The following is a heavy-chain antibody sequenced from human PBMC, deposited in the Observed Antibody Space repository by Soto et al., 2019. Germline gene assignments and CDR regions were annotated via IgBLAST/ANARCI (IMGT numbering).Heavy chain of an antibody. CDR3: AKIYGAYSYYFDS. V-gene: IGHV3-30*18. Sequence: QVQLVESGGGVVQPGRSLRLSCAVSGFTFSSYGMHWVRQAPGKGLEWVAVISYDGSNKYYAESVKGRFTISRDNSKKTLYLQMNSLRAEDTAVYYCAKIYGAYSYYFDSWGRGTLVTVSS. CDR1: GFTFSSYG. CDR2: ISYDGSNK. J-gene: IGHJ4*02. D-gene: IGHD4-17*01.